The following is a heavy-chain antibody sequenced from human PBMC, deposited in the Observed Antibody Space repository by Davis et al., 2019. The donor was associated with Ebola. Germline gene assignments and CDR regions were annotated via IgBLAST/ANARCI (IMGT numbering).Heavy chain of an antibody. Sequence: SETLSLTCTVSGGSISSYYWSWIRQPPGKGLEWIGEINHSGSTNYNPSLTSRVTKSVDTSKNQFSLKLSSLTAADTAVYYCARLGGWLVDWFDPWGQGTLVTVSS. CDR1: GGSISSYY. CDR3: ARLGGWLVDWFDP. CDR2: INHSGST. V-gene: IGHV4-34*01. J-gene: IGHJ5*02. D-gene: IGHD6-19*01.